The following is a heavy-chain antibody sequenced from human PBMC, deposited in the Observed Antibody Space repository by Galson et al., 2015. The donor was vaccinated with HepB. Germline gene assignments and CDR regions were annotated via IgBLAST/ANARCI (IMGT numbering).Heavy chain of an antibody. CDR2: VRCSPNNNAT. CDR1: GFTLSDST. Sequence: SLRLSCAASGFTLSDSTMHWVRQAPGKGLEWVGDVRCSPNNNATAYAASLRVRISISSADSRDTTYLQMNSLKTEATDVYYCTRRRYDGSGYLFDYWGQGTLVTVSS. V-gene: IGHV3-73*01. CDR3: TRRRYDGSGYLFDY. D-gene: IGHD3-22*01. J-gene: IGHJ4*02.